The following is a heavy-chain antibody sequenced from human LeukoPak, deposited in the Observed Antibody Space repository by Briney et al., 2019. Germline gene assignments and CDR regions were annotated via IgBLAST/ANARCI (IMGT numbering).Heavy chain of an antibody. Sequence: SETLSLTCTVSGGSISSYYWSWIRQPPGKGLEWIGYIYYSGSTNYNPSLKSRVTISVDTSKNQFSLKLSSVTAADTAVYYCARHRAGDYRYYYYMDVWGKGTTVTISS. CDR3: ARHRAGDYRYYYYMDV. J-gene: IGHJ6*03. D-gene: IGHD4-17*01. CDR2: IYYSGST. V-gene: IGHV4-59*08. CDR1: GGSISSYY.